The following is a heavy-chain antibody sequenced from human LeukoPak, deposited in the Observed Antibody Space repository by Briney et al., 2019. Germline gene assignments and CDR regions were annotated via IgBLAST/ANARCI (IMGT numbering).Heavy chain of an antibody. CDR2: IYYSGST. V-gene: IGHV4-31*03. J-gene: IGHJ4*02. CDR1: GGSISSGGYY. CDR3: ARGGCSGGSCYCAY. Sequence: PSETLSLTCTVSGGSISSGGYYWSWLRQHPGTGLEWIGYIYYSGSTYYNPSLKSRVTISVDTSKNQFSLKLSSVTAADTAVYYCARGGCSGGSCYCAYWGQGTLVTVSS. D-gene: IGHD2-15*01.